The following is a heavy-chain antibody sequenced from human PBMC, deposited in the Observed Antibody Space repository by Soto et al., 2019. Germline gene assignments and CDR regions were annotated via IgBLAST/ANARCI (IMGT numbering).Heavy chain of an antibody. Sequence: QLQLQESGPGLVKPSETLSLTCTVSGGSISSSSYYWGWIRQPPGKGLEWIGSLYYSGSTYYNPSLKSRVTISVDTSKNQFSLKLSSVTAADTAVDYCARRYYYYYMDVWGKGTTVTVSS. CDR1: GGSISSSSYY. CDR2: LYYSGST. CDR3: ARRYYYYYMDV. V-gene: IGHV4-39*01. J-gene: IGHJ6*03.